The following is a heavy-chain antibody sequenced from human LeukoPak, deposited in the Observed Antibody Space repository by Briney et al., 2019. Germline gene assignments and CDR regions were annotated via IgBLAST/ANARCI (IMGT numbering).Heavy chain of an antibody. CDR3: ARGPTDMDFDY. Sequence: GASVKVSCKSSGYTFTKSDYIHWVRQAPGQGPEWMGIINPSDGTTFYAQKFQGRVTLTRDTSTNTVFMELSSLRSDDTAVFYCARGPTDMDFDYWGQGSLVTVSS. V-gene: IGHV1-46*01. J-gene: IGHJ4*02. CDR2: INPSDGTT. CDR1: GYTFTKSDY.